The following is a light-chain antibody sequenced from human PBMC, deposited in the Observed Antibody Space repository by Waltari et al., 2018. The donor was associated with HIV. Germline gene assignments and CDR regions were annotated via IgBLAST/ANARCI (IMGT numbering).Light chain of an antibody. CDR2: EVT. Sequence: QSALTQPPSASGSPGQPVTISCTGTSSDVGGYTFVSWYQQHPGKAPKLMIFEVTKRPSGVPARFSGSKTGNTASLTVSGLQADDEADYYCSSYAGGNNLVFGGGTKLTVL. CDR1: SSDVGGYTF. V-gene: IGLV2-8*01. J-gene: IGLJ2*01. CDR3: SSYAGGNNLV.